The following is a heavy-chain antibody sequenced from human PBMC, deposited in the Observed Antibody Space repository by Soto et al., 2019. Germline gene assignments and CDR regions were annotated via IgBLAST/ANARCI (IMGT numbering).Heavy chain of an antibody. J-gene: IGHJ4*02. CDR2: IYTSGST. CDR1: GGSISSYY. V-gene: IGHV4-4*07. D-gene: IGHD3-22*01. Sequence: NPSETLSLTCTVSGGSISSYYWSWIRQPAGKGLEWIGRIYTSGSTNYNPSLKSRVTMSVDTSKNQFALKLSSVTAADTAVYYCAIESLKESLTMTVVVDYWGEGILVTVSS. CDR3: AIESLKESLTMTVVVDY.